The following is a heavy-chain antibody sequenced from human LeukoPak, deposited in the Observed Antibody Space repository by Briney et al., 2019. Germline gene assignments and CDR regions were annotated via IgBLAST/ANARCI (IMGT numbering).Heavy chain of an antibody. D-gene: IGHD2-15*01. Sequence: GESLQISCKGSGYSFTSYWIGWVRQMPGKGLEWMGIIYPGDSDTTYSPSFQGQVTISADKSISTAYLQWRSLKASDTAMYYCARVGYCSGGSCYSDFENWFDPWGQGTLVTVSS. J-gene: IGHJ5*02. V-gene: IGHV5-51*01. CDR3: ARVGYCSGGSCYSDFENWFDP. CDR1: GYSFTSYW. CDR2: IYPGDSDT.